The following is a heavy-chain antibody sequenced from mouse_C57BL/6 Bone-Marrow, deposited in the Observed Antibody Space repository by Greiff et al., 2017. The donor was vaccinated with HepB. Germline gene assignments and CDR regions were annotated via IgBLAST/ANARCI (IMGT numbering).Heavy chain of an antibody. J-gene: IGHJ2*01. V-gene: IGHV3-6*01. D-gene: IGHD4-1*01. CDR2: ISNDGSN. CDR3: AREEGLTGTDLDY. CDR1: GYSITSGYY. Sequence: ESGPGFVKPSQSLYLTCSVTGYSITSGYYWYWIRQFPGNKLEWMGYISNDGSNNYNPTLKNRISITRDTTKNQFFLKLNSVTTEDTATYYCAREEGLTGTDLDYWGQGTTLTVSS.